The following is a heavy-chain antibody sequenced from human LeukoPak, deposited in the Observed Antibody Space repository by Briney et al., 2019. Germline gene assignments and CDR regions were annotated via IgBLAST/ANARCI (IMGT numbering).Heavy chain of an antibody. Sequence: SETLSLTCTVSGGSISSGNYYWGWIRQPPGKGLDWIASIHYSGTTYYNPSLKSRVTISVDKSKNQFSLKLSSVTAADTAVYYCARGLWFGDENPPYFDYWGQGTLVTVSS. D-gene: IGHD3-10*01. J-gene: IGHJ4*02. CDR1: GGSISSGNYY. CDR3: ARGLWFGDENPPYFDY. V-gene: IGHV4-39*07. CDR2: IHYSGTT.